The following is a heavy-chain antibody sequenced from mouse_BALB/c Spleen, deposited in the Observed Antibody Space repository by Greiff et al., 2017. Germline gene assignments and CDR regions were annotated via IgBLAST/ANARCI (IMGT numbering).Heavy chain of an antibody. D-gene: IGHD1-1*01. V-gene: IGHV1-80*01. CDR1: GYAFSSYW. J-gene: IGHJ4*01. CDR3: ARDGYGSSYDAMDY. CDR2: IYPGDGDT. Sequence: VQLQQSGAELVRPGSSVKISCKASGYAFSSYWMNWVKQRPGQGLEWIGQIYPGDGDTNYNGKFKGKATLTADKSSSTAYMQLSSRTSEDSAVYFCARDGYGSSYDAMDYWGQGTSVTVSS.